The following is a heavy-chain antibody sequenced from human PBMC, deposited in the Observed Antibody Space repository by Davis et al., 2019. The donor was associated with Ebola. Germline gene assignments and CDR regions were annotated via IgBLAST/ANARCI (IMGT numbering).Heavy chain of an antibody. CDR1: GFTFSSYA. D-gene: IGHD6-13*01. CDR3: AKGAGSSWYRLVDY. J-gene: IGHJ4*02. Sequence: GESLKISCAASGFTFSSYAMHWVRQAPGKGLEWVAVISYDGSNKYYADSVKGRFTISRDNSKNTLYLQMNSLRAEDTAVYYCAKGAGSSWYRLVDYWGQGTLVTVSS. CDR2: ISYDGSNK. V-gene: IGHV3-30-3*01.